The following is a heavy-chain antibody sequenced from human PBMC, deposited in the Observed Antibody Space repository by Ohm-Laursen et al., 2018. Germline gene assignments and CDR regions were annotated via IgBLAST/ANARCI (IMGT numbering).Heavy chain of an antibody. D-gene: IGHD2-2*01. CDR2: IYTSGST. CDR1: GGSISSYY. CDR3: ARASRYCSSTSCPARYYYGMDV. V-gene: IGHV4-4*07. Sequence: SQTLSLTCTVSGGSISSYYWSWIRQPPGQGLEWIGRIYTSGSTNYNPSLKSRVTISVDTSKNQFSLKLSSVTAADTAVYYCARASRYCSSTSCPARYYYGMDVWGQGTTVTVSS. J-gene: IGHJ6*02.